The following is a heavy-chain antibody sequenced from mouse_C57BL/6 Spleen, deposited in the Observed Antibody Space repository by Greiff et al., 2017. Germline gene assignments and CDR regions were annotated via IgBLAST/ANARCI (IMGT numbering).Heavy chain of an antibody. D-gene: IGHD1-1*01. CDR2: IYPSDGST. J-gene: IGHJ2*01. V-gene: IGHV1-78*01. CDR1: GYTFTDYS. Sequence: QVQLQQSAAELVKPGASVKMSCKASGYTFTDYSIHWMKQRPEQGLEWIGYIYPSDGSTKYNEKFKGKATLTADKSSSTAYMQLNSLSSEDSAVXFWARGDYYGSSWYCAYWGQGTTVTVSA. CDR3: ARGDYYGSSWYCAY.